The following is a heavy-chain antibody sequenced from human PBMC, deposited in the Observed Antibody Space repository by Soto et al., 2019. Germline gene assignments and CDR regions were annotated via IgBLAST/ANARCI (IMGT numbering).Heavy chain of an antibody. V-gene: IGHV3-23*01. Sequence: EVQLLESGGGLVQPGGSLRLSCAASGFTFSHYSMAWVRQTPEKGLEWVSGMSISGEKTFYADFVKGPFTVPRDSPKNTVYLQMNTLRAEDTDIYYCTRWDDIADLWGQGTLVTVSS. CDR2: MSISGEKT. D-gene: IGHD1-1*01. CDR3: TRWDDIADL. J-gene: IGHJ4*02. CDR1: GFTFSHYS.